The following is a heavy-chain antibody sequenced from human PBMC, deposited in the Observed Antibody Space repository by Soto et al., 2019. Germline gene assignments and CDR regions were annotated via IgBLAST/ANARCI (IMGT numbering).Heavy chain of an antibody. D-gene: IGHD3-10*01. V-gene: IGHV4-31*03. CDR2: IYYSGST. J-gene: IGHJ3*02. CDR3: ASWYYYGSGKSPDAFDI. Sequence: QVQLQESGPGLVKPSQTLSLTCTVSGGSISSGGYYWSWIRQHPGKGLEWIGYIYYSGSTYYNPSRKSRVTISVDTSKNQCSLKLSSVTAADTAVYYCASWYYYGSGKSPDAFDIWGQGTMVTVSS. CDR1: GGSISSGGYY.